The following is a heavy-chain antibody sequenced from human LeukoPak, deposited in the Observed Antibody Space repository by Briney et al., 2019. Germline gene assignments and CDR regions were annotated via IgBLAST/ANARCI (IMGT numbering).Heavy chain of an antibody. CDR1: GGSISSSNYY. CDR3: ARHSYFEWFPQTNWFDP. Sequence: KPSETLSLTCTVSGGSISSSNYYWGWIRQPPGKGLEWIGSIYYSGSTYYNPSLKSRVTISVDTSKNQFSLKLSSVTAADTAVYYCARHSYFEWFPQTNWFDPWGQGTLVTVSS. D-gene: IGHD3-9*01. J-gene: IGHJ5*02. V-gene: IGHV4-39*01. CDR2: IYYSGST.